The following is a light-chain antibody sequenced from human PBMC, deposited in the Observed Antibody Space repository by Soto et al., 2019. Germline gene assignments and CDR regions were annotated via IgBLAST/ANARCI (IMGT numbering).Light chain of an antibody. Sequence: QLVLTQPASVSGSPGQSITISCTGTTSDVGGYNYVSWFQQYPGKAPKLKIYEVSNRPSGVSNRFSGSKSDNTASLTISDLQAEDEADYYCTSYTSSSTWVFGGGTQLTVL. V-gene: IGLV2-14*01. CDR1: TSDVGGYNY. CDR3: TSYTSSSTWV. J-gene: IGLJ3*02. CDR2: EVS.